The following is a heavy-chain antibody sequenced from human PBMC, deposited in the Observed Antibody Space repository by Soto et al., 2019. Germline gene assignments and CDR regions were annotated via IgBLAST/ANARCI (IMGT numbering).Heavy chain of an antibody. CDR1: GFTFSSYA. CDR3: ARDLGYGGKLGKSRIVGATGDAFDI. V-gene: IGHV3-30-3*01. D-gene: IGHD1-26*01. Sequence: QVQLVESGGGVVQPGRSLRLSCAASGFTFSSYAMHWVRQAPGKGLEWVAVISYDGSNKYYADSVKGRFTISRDNSKNTLYLQMNSLRAEDTAVYYCARDLGYGGKLGKSRIVGATGDAFDIWGQGTMVTVSS. J-gene: IGHJ3*02. CDR2: ISYDGSNK.